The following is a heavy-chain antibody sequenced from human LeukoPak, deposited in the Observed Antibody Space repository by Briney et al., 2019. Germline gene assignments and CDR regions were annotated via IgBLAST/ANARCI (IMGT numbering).Heavy chain of an antibody. CDR3: ARVKGYSSSWVDY. CDR1: GGSISSSSYY. Sequence: SETLSLTCTVSGGSISSSSYYWGWIRQPPGKGLEWIGSIYYSGSTYYNPSLKSRVTISVDTSKNQFSLKLSSVTAADTAVYYCARVKGYSSSWVDYWGQGTLVTVSS. J-gene: IGHJ4*02. V-gene: IGHV4-39*01. D-gene: IGHD6-13*01. CDR2: IYYSGST.